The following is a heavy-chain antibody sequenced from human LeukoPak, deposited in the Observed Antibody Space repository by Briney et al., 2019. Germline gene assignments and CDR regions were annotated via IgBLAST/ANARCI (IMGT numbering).Heavy chain of an antibody. CDR2: INRSGST. D-gene: IGHD3-10*01. CDR3: ARGYGSGSYYNY. V-gene: IGHV4-34*01. CDR1: GGSFSGYY. Sequence: SETLSLTCAVYGGSFSGYYWSLIRQPPGKGLEWIGEINRSGSTDYNPSLKSRVTVSVDTSKNQFSLKLSSVTAADTAVYYCARGYGSGSYYNYWGQGTLVTVSS. J-gene: IGHJ4*02.